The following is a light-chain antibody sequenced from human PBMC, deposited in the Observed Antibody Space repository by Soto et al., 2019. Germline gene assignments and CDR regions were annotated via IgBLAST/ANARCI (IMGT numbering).Light chain of an antibody. J-gene: IGKJ5*01. CDR3: HKYISYLT. CDR2: DAS. Sequence: KSSQGPSVLAATVRARVTITCRASQSVSDWLAWYQQKQGKAPKLLTYDASNLKSGVPSRLSGSGSGTELPLPSSTLQPDDLQPYSCHKYISYLTFGQGTRLEIK. CDR1: QSVSDW. V-gene: IGKV1-5*01.